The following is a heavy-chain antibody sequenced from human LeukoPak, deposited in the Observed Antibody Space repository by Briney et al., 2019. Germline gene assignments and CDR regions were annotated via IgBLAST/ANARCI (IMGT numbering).Heavy chain of an antibody. D-gene: IGHD6-19*01. CDR1: GFTFSSYS. V-gene: IGHV3-21*01. CDR2: ISSSSSYI. CDR3: ARDPPIGIAVAGNDY. J-gene: IGHJ4*02. Sequence: GGSLRLSCAASGFTFSSYSMNWVRQAPGKGLEWVSSISSSSSYIYYADSVKGRFTISRDNAKNSLYLQMNSLRAEDTAVYYCARDPPIGIAVAGNDYWGQGTLVTVSS.